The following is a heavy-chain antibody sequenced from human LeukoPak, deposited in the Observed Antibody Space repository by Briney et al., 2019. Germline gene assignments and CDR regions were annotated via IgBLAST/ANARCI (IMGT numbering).Heavy chain of an antibody. D-gene: IGHD1-26*01. Sequence: PGGSLRLSCAASGFTFTSYAMSWVRQAPGKGLEWVSVISGSGRNTIYADSVKGRFTISRDNSKNTLYLQMNSLRAEDTAVYFCAKAERFSGTKTPDYWGQGTLVTVAS. CDR2: ISGSGRNT. CDR3: AKAERFSGTKTPDY. V-gene: IGHV3-23*01. J-gene: IGHJ4*02. CDR1: GFTFTSYA.